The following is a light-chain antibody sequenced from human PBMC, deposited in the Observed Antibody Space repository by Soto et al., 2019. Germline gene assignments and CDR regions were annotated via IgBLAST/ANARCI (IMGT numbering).Light chain of an antibody. Sequence: EIVLTQSPDTLSLSPGERATLSCRASQTVTGSYLAWYQQTPGQAPRLLTYGASSRATGIPDRFSGSGSGTDFTLTISRLEPADFAVYFRPQDGSPPLTFGGGTKVEIK. CDR1: QTVTGSY. CDR2: GAS. V-gene: IGKV3-20*01. J-gene: IGKJ4*01. CDR3: PQDGSPPLT.